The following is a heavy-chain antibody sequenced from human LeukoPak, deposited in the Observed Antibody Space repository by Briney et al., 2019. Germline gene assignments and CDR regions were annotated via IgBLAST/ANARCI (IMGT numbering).Heavy chain of an antibody. D-gene: IGHD3-3*01. Sequence: GGSLRLSCAASGFTFSSYAMSWVRQAPGKGLEWVSAISGSGGSTYYADSVKGRFTISRDNSKNTLYLQMNSLRAEDTAVYYCAKEAYDFWSGYRDIDAFDIWGQGTMVTVSS. CDR3: AKEAYDFWSGYRDIDAFDI. V-gene: IGHV3-23*01. CDR2: ISGSGGST. J-gene: IGHJ3*02. CDR1: GFTFSSYA.